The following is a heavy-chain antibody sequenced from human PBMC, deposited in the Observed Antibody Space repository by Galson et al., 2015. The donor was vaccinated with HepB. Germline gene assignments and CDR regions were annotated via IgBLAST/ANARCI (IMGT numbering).Heavy chain of an antibody. CDR1: GYTFTKYY. V-gene: IGHV1-46*01. CDR2: INPSGDST. D-gene: IGHD3-3*01. CDR3: AKSEPPISIFGVFMDLSYGVDV. J-gene: IGHJ6*02. Sequence: SVKVSCKASGYTFTKYYMHWVRRAPGQGLEWMGMINPSGDSTTYAQKFQGRLTMTRDTSTTTVYMDLSSLRSDDTAVYYCAKSEPPISIFGVFMDLSYGVDVWGQGTTVTVSS.